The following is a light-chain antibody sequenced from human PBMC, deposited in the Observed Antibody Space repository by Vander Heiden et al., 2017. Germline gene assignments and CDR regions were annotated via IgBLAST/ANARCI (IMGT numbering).Light chain of an antibody. V-gene: IGKV4-1*01. CDR3: QQYYSTPPLT. J-gene: IGKJ4*01. CDR2: WAS. Sequence: DIVMTQSPDSLAGSLGERATINCNSSQSVLYSSNNKNYLAWYQQKPGQPPKLLIYWASTRESGVPDRFSGSGSGTDFTLTISSLQAEDVAVYYCQQYYSTPPLTFGGGTKVEIK. CDR1: QSVLYSSNNKNY.